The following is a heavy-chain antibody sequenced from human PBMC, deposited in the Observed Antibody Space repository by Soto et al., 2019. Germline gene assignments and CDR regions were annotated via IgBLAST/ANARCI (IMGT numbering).Heavy chain of an antibody. Sequence: GASVKVSCKASGYSFADYYIHWVRQAPGQGLEWMGWINPDSGGTNYAQKFQGRVTMTRDSSITTAYMELTGLRSDDTAVYYCARDQMTTVTINDYYGMDVWGQGTTVTVSS. CDR2: INPDSGGT. V-gene: IGHV1-2*02. CDR3: ARDQMTTVTINDYYGMDV. CDR1: GYSFADYY. D-gene: IGHD4-17*01. J-gene: IGHJ6*02.